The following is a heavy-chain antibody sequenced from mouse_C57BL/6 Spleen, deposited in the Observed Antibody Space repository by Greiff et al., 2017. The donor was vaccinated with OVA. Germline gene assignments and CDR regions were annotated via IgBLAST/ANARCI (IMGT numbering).Heavy chain of an antibody. CDR1: GFTFSDYG. Sequence: EVNVVESGGGLVKPGGSLKLSCAASGFTFSDYGMHWVRQAPEKGLEWVAYISSGSSTIYYADTVKGRFTISRDNAKNTLFLQMTSLRSEDTAMYYCARGYPSPFAYWGQGTLVTVSA. CDR2: ISSGSSTI. V-gene: IGHV5-17*01. J-gene: IGHJ3*01. CDR3: ARGYPSPFAY.